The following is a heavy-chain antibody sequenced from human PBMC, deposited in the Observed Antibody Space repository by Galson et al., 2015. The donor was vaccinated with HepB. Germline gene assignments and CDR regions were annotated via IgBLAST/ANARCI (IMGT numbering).Heavy chain of an antibody. CDR3: ATTSSALSTVTMIAY. J-gene: IGHJ4*02. Sequence: SLRLSCAASGFTFSSYAMSWVRQAPGKGLEWVSAISGSGGSTYYADSVKGRFTISRDNSKNTLYLQMNSLRAEDTAVYYCATTSSALSTVTMIAYWGQGTLVTVSS. CDR1: GFTFSSYA. D-gene: IGHD4-17*01. V-gene: IGHV3-23*01. CDR2: ISGSGGST.